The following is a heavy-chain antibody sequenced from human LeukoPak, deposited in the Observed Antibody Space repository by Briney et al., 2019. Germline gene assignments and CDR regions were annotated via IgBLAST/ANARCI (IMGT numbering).Heavy chain of an antibody. J-gene: IGHJ4*02. D-gene: IGHD3-10*01. Sequence: ASVKVSCKASGYTLTSYAMHWVRQAPGQRLEWMGWINAGNGNTKYSQEFQGRVTITRDTSASTAYMELSSLRSEDMAVYYCARSYYGSGTAGYWGQGTLVTVSS. CDR3: ARSYYGSGTAGY. CDR2: INAGNGNT. CDR1: GYTLTSYA. V-gene: IGHV1-3*03.